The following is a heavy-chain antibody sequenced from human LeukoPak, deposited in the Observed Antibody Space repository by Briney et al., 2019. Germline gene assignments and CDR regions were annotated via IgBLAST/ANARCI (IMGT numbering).Heavy chain of an antibody. CDR2: INHSGST. Sequence: TSETLSLTCAVYGGSFSGYYWSWIRQPPGKGLEWIGEINHSGSTNYNPSLKSRVTISVDTSKNQFSLKLSSVTAADTAVYYCARGGASPPGYSSGWYGSYYYGMDVWGQGTTVTVSS. V-gene: IGHV4-34*01. D-gene: IGHD6-19*01. CDR1: GGSFSGYY. J-gene: IGHJ6*02. CDR3: ARGGASPPGYSSGWYGSYYYGMDV.